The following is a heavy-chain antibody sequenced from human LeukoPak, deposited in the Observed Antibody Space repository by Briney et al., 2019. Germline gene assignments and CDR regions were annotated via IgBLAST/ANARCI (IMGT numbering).Heavy chain of an antibody. CDR1: GGSINNNRW. CDR3: ARHKAGSNTFDY. CDR2: IHHSGGT. D-gene: IGHD4-11*01. J-gene: IGHJ4*02. V-gene: IGHV4-4*02. Sequence: SETLSLTCAVAGGSINNNRWWSWVRQTPGQGLEWIGEIHHSGGTNYNPSLKGRVTISEDKSENHFSLRLSSVTAADTAMYYCARHKAGSNTFDYWGQGTLVTVSS.